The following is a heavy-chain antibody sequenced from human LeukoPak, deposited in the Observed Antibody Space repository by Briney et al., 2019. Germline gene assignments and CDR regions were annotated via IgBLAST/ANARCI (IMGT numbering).Heavy chain of an antibody. J-gene: IGHJ4*02. CDR1: GFTVSSNY. D-gene: IGHD2-15*01. Sequence: GGSLRLSCAASGFTVSSNYMSWVRQAPGKGLEWVSVLYSGGSTYYADSVTGRFTISRDNSKNTLYLQMNSLRAEDTAVYYCAREDGYCSGGNCYSYFDSWGQGTLVTVSS. CDR2: LYSGGST. CDR3: AREDGYCSGGNCYSYFDS. V-gene: IGHV3-53*01.